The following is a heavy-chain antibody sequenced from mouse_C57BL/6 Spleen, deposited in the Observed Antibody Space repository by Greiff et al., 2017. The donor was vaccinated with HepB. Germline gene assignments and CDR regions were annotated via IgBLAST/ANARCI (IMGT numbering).Heavy chain of an antibody. CDR1: GYTFTSYW. J-gene: IGHJ4*01. V-gene: IGHV1-52*01. Sequence: VQLQQPGAELVRPGSSVKLSCKASGYTFTSYWMHWVKQRPIQGLEWIGNIDPSDSETHYNQKFKDKATLTVEKSSSTAYMQLSSLTSEDSAVYYCARDYYGRVGDYWGQGTSVTVSS. D-gene: IGHD1-1*01. CDR3: ARDYYGRVGDY. CDR2: IDPSDSET.